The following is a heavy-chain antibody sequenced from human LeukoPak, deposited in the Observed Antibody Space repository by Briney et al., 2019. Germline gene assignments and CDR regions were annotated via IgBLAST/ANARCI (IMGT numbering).Heavy chain of an antibody. D-gene: IGHD6-19*01. Sequence: SETLSLTYTVSNYSISSGYYWGWIRQPPGKGLEWIGSIDHSGSTYYNPSLKSRVTISVDTSKNQFSLKLTSVTAADTAVYYCARGGKWLYYFDYWGQGTLVTVSS. V-gene: IGHV4-38-2*02. J-gene: IGHJ4*02. CDR1: NYSISSGYY. CDR3: ARGGKWLYYFDY. CDR2: IDHSGST.